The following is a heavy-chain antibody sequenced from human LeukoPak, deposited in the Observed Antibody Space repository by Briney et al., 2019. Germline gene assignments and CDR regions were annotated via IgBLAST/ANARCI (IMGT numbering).Heavy chain of an antibody. J-gene: IGHJ6*03. Sequence: TGGSLRLSCVASGFTFSSYTMNWVRQAPGKGLEWVSGISGSGGSTYFADSVKGRFTISRDNSKNTLYLQMNSLRAEDTAVYYCAKNEHFWSGYIYYSYYYMDVWDKGTTVTVSS. CDR3: AKNEHFWSGYIYYSYYYMDV. CDR1: GFTFSSYT. CDR2: ISGSGGST. D-gene: IGHD3-3*02. V-gene: IGHV3-23*01.